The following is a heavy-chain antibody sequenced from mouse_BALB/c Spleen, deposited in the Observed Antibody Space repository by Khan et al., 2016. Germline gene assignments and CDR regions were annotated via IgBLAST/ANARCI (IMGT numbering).Heavy chain of an antibody. CDR2: ISDGGSYT. V-gene: IGHV5-4*02. Sequence: VVLVESGGGLVKPGGSLKLSCAASGFTFSDYYMYWVRQTPEKRLEWVATISDGGSYTSYPDSVKGRFTISRDNAKNNLYLQMSSLKSEDTAMYYCARDLNWYFDVWGAGTTVTVSS. CDR1: GFTFSDYY. J-gene: IGHJ1*01. CDR3: ARDLNWYFDV.